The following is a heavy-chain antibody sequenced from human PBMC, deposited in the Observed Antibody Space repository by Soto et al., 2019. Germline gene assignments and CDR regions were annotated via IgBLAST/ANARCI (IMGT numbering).Heavy chain of an antibody. D-gene: IGHD3-16*02. J-gene: IGHJ4*02. CDR1: GYSLTELS. CDR3: ATDLGGVIATLDY. CDR2: SDPEDGET. V-gene: IGHV1-24*01. Sequence: QVQLVQSGAEVTKPGASVKVSCKVSGYSLTELSMHWVRQAPGKGLEWMGGSDPEDGETIYAQKFQSRVTMTEDTATDTAYMELSSLRSEDTAVYYCATDLGGVIATLDYWGQGTLVTVSS.